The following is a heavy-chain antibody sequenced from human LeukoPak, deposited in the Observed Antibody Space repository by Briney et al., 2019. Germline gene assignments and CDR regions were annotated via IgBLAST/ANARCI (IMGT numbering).Heavy chain of an antibody. J-gene: IGHJ5*02. Sequence: SETLSLTCAVYGGSFSGYYWSLIRQPPGKGLEWIGEINHSGSTNYNPSLKSRVTISVDTSKNQFSLKLSSVTAADTAVYYCARGWEGNRKTNWFDPWGQGTLVTVSS. CDR1: GGSFSGYY. V-gene: IGHV4-34*01. D-gene: IGHD1-26*01. CDR2: INHSGST. CDR3: ARGWEGNRKTNWFDP.